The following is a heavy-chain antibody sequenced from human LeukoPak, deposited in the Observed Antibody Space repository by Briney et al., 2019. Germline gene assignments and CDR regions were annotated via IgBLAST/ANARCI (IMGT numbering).Heavy chain of an antibody. CDR3: ARGGGLDV. CDR2: INHNGNVN. J-gene: IGHJ6*02. Sequence: GGSLRLSCAASGFTFSSYWMNWARQAPGKRLEWVASINHNGNVNYYVDSVKGRFTISRDNAKNSLYLQMSNLRAEDTAVYFCARGGGLDVWGQGATVTVSS. V-gene: IGHV3-7*03. D-gene: IGHD3-16*01. CDR1: GFTFSSYW.